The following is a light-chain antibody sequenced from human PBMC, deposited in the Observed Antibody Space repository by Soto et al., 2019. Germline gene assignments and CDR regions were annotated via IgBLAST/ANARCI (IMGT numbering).Light chain of an antibody. CDR1: RSDVGGYSY. Sequence: QSVLTQPASVSGSPGQSITISCTGTRSDVGGYSYVSWYQQHPGKAPKLIIYEVENRPSGVSNRFSASKSAFTASLTISGLQAEDEADYYCSSYTTSYFYVFGPGTKVTVL. CDR3: SSYTTSYFYV. V-gene: IGLV2-14*01. J-gene: IGLJ1*01. CDR2: EVE.